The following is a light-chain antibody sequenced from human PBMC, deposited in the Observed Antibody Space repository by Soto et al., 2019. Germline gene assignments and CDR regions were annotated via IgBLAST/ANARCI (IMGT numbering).Light chain of an antibody. V-gene: IGLV2-14*03. Sequence: QSALAQPASVSGSPGQSITLSCTGTSGDIGNYESVSWYQQRPGKAPKLMIYDVTQRPSGISYRFSGSKSGNTASLTISGLQAEDEADYYCSCYANTSPYVFGTGTKLTVL. CDR3: SCYANTSPYV. CDR1: SGDIGNYES. CDR2: DVT. J-gene: IGLJ1*01.